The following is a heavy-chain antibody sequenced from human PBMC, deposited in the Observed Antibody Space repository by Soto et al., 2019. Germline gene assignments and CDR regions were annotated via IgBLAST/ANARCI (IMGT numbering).Heavy chain of an antibody. V-gene: IGHV3-48*01. CDR1: GFTFGRYS. Sequence: GGSLRLSCAASGFTFGRYSMNWVGQAPGKGLEWVSFILSSSGVIYYADSVKGRFTISRDNAKNSLYLQMNSLRAEDTAVYYCARDLRAPLVGTAMFYYMDGWGKGTTVTLAS. J-gene: IGHJ6*03. CDR2: ILSSSGVI. CDR3: ARDLRAPLVGTAMFYYMDG. D-gene: IGHD2-21*02.